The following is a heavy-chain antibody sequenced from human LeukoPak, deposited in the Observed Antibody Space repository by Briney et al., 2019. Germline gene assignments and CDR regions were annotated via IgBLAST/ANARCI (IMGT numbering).Heavy chain of an antibody. D-gene: IGHD3-10*01. Sequence: PGGSLRLSCAASGFTVISNYMSWVRRAPGKGLEWVSVIYSGGSTYYADSVKGRFTISRDNSKNTLYLQMNSLRAEDTAVYYCARFSIWFGELLDYWGQGTLVTVSS. CDR2: IYSGGST. J-gene: IGHJ4*02. CDR3: ARFSIWFGELLDY. V-gene: IGHV3-53*01. CDR1: GFTVISNY.